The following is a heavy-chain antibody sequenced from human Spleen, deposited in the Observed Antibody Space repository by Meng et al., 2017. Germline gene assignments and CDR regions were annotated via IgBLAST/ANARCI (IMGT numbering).Heavy chain of an antibody. Sequence: QVRLVGSGGGVVQPGRSLRLSCAASGFTFNTYAMHWVRQAPGKGLEWVSLMSFDGAQIYYSDSVRGRFTISRDNSKNTLYLQMNSLRAEDTAVYYCARDKPPNDVWGRGTLVTVSS. V-gene: IGHV3-30*01. J-gene: IGHJ2*01. CDR2: MSFDGAQI. CDR3: ARDKPPNDV. CDR1: GFTFNTYA.